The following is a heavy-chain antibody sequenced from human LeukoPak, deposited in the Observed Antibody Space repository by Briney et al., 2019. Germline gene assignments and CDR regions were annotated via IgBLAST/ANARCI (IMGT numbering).Heavy chain of an antibody. CDR1: GFTFSSYA. Sequence: PGGSLRLSCAASGFTFSSYAMHWVRQAPGKGLEWVAVISYDGSNKYYADSVKGRFTISRDNSKNTLYLQMNSLRAEDTAVYYCARDAPGYSYGLSPLDYWGQGTLVTASS. CDR3: ARDAPGYSYGLSPLDY. D-gene: IGHD5-18*01. V-gene: IGHV3-30-3*01. CDR2: ISYDGSNK. J-gene: IGHJ4*02.